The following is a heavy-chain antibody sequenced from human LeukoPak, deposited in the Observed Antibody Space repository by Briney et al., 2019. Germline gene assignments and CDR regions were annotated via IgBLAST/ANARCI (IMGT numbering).Heavy chain of an antibody. CDR3: AKDRRTEGDYNWLDY. J-gene: IGHJ4*02. D-gene: IGHD4-17*01. CDR1: GFTFSINA. Sequence: PGGSLRLSCAASGFTFSINAMSWVRQAPGKGLEWVSTISGSGDSTYYADSVKGRSTISRDNSKNTLYLQMNSLRAEDTAVYSCAKDRRTEGDYNWLDYWGQGTLVTVSS. CDR2: ISGSGDST. V-gene: IGHV3-23*01.